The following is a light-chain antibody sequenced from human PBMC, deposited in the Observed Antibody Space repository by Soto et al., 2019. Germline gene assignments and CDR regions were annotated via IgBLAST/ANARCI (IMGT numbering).Light chain of an antibody. CDR2: EGS. V-gene: IGLV2-23*01. J-gene: IGLJ2*01. CDR3: CSYAGSSTSHVV. Sequence: QSALTQPASVSGSPGQSITISCTGTSSDVGSYNLVSWYQQHPGKAPKLMIYEGSKRPSGVSNRFSGSKSGNTASLTISGLQAEDEADYYCCSYAGSSTSHVVFGGGTKVTVL. CDR1: SSDVGSYNL.